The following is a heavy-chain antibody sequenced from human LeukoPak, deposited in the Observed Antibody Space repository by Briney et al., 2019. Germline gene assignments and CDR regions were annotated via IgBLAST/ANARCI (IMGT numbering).Heavy chain of an antibody. J-gene: IGHJ3*02. CDR2: IKQDGSEK. Sequence: GGSLRLSCTASGFTFRKYWLHWVRQAPGKGLEWVANIKQDGSEKYYVDSVKGRFTISRDNAKNSLYLQMNSLRAEDTAVYYCARDPSSYYDSSGYPDDAFDIWGQGTMVTVSS. CDR1: GFTFRKYW. CDR3: ARDPSSYYDSSGYPDDAFDI. D-gene: IGHD3-22*01. V-gene: IGHV3-7*01.